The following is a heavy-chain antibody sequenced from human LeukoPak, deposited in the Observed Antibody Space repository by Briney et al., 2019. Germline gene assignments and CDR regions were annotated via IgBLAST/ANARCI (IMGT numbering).Heavy chain of an antibody. CDR3: ARAAHRGYCSGGSCYPNY. CDR2: ISSSGSTI. D-gene: IGHD2-15*01. J-gene: IGHJ4*02. CDR1: GFTFDRFT. V-gene: IGHV3-48*04. Sequence: GSLRLSCAASGFTFDRFTIHWVRQAPGKGLEWVSYISSSGSTIYYADSVKGRFTISRDNAKNSLYLQMNSLRAEDTAVYYCARAAHRGYCSGGSCYPNYWGQGTLVTVSS.